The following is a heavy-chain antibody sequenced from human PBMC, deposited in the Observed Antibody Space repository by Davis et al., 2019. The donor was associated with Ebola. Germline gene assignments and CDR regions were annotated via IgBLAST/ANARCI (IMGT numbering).Heavy chain of an antibody. Sequence: GESLKISCAASGFTFSDYYMSWIRQAPGKGLEWVSYISSSSSYIYYADSVKGRFTISRDNAKNSLYLQMNSLRAEDTAVYYCARDPSDDFWSGIWGVWGQGTTVTVSS. J-gene: IGHJ6*02. V-gene: IGHV3-11*06. CDR1: GFTFSDYY. CDR2: ISSSSSYI. D-gene: IGHD3-3*01. CDR3: ARDPSDDFWSGIWGV.